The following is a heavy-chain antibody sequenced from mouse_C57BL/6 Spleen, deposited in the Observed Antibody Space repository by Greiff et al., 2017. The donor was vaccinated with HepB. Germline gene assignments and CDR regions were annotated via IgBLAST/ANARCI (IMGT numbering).Heavy chain of an antibody. V-gene: IGHV1-15*01. CDR2: IDPETGGT. CDR3: TSGGYYARYFDY. D-gene: IGHD2-3*01. CDR1: GYTFTDYE. J-gene: IGHJ2*01. Sequence: QVQLKESGAELVRPGASVTLSCKASGYTFTDYEMHWVKQTPVHGLEWIGAIDPETGGTAYNQKFKGKAILTADKSSSTAYMELRSLTSEDSAVYYCTSGGYYARYFDYWGQGTTLTVSS.